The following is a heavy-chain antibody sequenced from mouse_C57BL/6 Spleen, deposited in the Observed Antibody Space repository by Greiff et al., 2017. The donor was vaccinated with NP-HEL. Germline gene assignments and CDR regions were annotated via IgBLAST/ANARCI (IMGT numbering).Heavy chain of an antibody. Sequence: VQLQQSGAELVRPGASVKLSCTASGFNIKDDYMHWVKQRPEQGLEWIGWIDPENGDTEYASKFQGKATITADTSSNTAYLQLSSPTSEDTAVYYCTHYYGTPHWYFDVWGTGTTVTVSS. J-gene: IGHJ1*03. CDR3: THYYGTPHWYFDV. CDR1: GFNIKDDY. V-gene: IGHV14-4*01. CDR2: IDPENGDT. D-gene: IGHD1-1*01.